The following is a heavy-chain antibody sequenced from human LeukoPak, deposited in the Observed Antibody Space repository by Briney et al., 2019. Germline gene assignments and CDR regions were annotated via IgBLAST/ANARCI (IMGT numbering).Heavy chain of an antibody. D-gene: IGHD6-19*01. CDR1: GGSFSGYY. CDR2: INHSGST. J-gene: IGHJ4*02. V-gene: IGHV4-34*01. Sequence: PSETLSLTCAVYGGSFSGYYWSWIRQPPGKGLEWIGEINHSGSTNYNPSLKSRVTISVDTSKNQFSLKLSPVTAADTAVYCCARGPIAVAGITALNYWGQGTLVTVSS. CDR3: ARGPIAVAGITALNY.